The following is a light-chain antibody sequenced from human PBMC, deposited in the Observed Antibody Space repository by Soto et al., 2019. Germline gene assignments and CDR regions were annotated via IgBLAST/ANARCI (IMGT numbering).Light chain of an antibody. V-gene: IGLV2-14*01. CDR1: VGL. CDR2: EVS. CDR3: FSYTSSGTYV. J-gene: IGLJ1*01. Sequence: QSALTQPASVSGSPGQSITISCTGTVGLVSWYQQHPGKVPKLMIYEVSNRPSGVSNRFSGSKSGNTASLTISGLQAEDETDYYCFSYTSSGTYVFGTGTKVTVL.